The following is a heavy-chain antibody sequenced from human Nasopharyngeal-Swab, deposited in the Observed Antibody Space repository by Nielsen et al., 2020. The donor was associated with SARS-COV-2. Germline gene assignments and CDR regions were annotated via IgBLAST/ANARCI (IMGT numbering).Heavy chain of an antibody. CDR3: AKGRNRILVTGTLFDY. CDR1: GFAYNNYA. V-gene: IGHV3-23*01. D-gene: IGHD6-19*01. Sequence: GESLKISCAASGFAYNNYAMKWVRQAPGKGLEWVSVISGSGETPYYADSVKGRFTISRDNSKNTLYLQMNSLTAEDTAVYFCAKGRNRILVTGTLFDYWGQGTLVTVSS. CDR2: ISGSGETP. J-gene: IGHJ4*02.